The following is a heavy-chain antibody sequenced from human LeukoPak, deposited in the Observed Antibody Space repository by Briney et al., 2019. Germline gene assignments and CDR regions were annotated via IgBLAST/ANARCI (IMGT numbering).Heavy chain of an antibody. Sequence: GGSLRLSCAASGFTFSSYAMHWVRQAPGKGLEWVAVISYDGSNKYYADSVKGRFTISGDNSKNTLYLQMNSLRAEDTAVYYCARERAKYSSSWYFGYWGQGTLVTVSS. V-gene: IGHV3-30*04. D-gene: IGHD6-13*01. CDR3: ARERAKYSSSWYFGY. CDR1: GFTFSSYA. CDR2: ISYDGSNK. J-gene: IGHJ4*02.